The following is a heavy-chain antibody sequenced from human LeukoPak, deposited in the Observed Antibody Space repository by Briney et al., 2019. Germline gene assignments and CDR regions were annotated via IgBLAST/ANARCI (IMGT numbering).Heavy chain of an antibody. D-gene: IGHD3-3*01. CDR2: INHSGGT. CDR3: ARRGPGLRFLEWLLDYFDY. J-gene: IGHJ4*02. CDR1: GGSFSGYY. Sequence: SETLSLTCAVYGGSFSGYYWSWIRQPPGKGLEWIGEINHSGGTNYNPSLKSRVTISVDTSKNQFSLKLSSVTAADTAVYYCARRGPGLRFLEWLLDYFDYWGQGTLVTVSS. V-gene: IGHV4-34*01.